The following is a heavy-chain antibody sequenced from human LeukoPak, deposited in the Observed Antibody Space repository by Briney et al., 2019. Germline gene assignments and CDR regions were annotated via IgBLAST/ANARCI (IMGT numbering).Heavy chain of an antibody. CDR1: GFTFSSYG. J-gene: IGHJ4*02. D-gene: IGHD2-21*01. CDR3: VKEDSRGLYDYDY. CDR2: ISYDGSNK. V-gene: IGHV3-30*18. Sequence: GGSLRLSCAASGFTFSSYGMHWVRQAPGKGLEWVAVISYDGSNKYYADSVKGRFTISRDNSKNTLYLQMNSLRAEDTAVYYCVKEDSRGLYDYDYWGQGTLVTVSS.